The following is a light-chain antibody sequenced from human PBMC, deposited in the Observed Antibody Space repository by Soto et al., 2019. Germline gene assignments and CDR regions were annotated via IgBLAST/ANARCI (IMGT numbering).Light chain of an antibody. J-gene: IGKJ5*01. V-gene: IGKV1-9*01. CDR3: QQRWESPIT. CDR2: AAS. CDR1: QVISTS. Sequence: DIQLTQSPSFLSPSIGESVTITCRASQVISTSLAWYQVKPGKAPKLLIYAASTLESGVPSRFSATVSGTEFSPTITSLQPEDLATDDGQQRWESPITCGQGTRLEIK.